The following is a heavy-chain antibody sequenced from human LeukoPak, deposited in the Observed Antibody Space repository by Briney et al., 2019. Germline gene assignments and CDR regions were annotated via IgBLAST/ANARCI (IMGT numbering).Heavy chain of an antibody. CDR2: INHSGST. D-gene: IGHD1-26*01. Sequence: SETLSLICAVYGGSFSGYYWSWIRQPPGKGLEWIGEINHSGSTNYNPSLKSRVTISIDTSKNQSSLKLTSATAADTAVYYCARDHSSASYTYYYYYMDAWGKGTTVTVSS. CDR1: GGSFSGYY. V-gene: IGHV4-34*01. CDR3: ARDHSSASYTYYYYYMDA. J-gene: IGHJ6*03.